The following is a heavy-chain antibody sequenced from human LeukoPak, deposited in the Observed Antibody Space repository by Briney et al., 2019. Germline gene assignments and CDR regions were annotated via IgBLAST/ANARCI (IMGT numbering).Heavy chain of an antibody. CDR2: IHNSGTS. CDR1: DDSISDYY. D-gene: IGHD3-16*01. CDR3: TRGAGWLIDY. Sequence: PSETLSLTCTVSDDSISDYYRGWIRQPPGKGLEWIGYIHNSGTSTYNLSLKSRVTVSADTSKNQFSLKLNSMTTADTAVYYCTRGAGWLIDYWGQGILVTVSS. J-gene: IGHJ4*02. V-gene: IGHV4-59*01.